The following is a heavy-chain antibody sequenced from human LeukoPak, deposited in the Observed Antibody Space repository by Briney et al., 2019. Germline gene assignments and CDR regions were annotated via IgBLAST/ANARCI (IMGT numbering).Heavy chain of an antibody. CDR1: GGSISSSSYS. CDR2: IYYSGST. D-gene: IGHD2-2*01. CDR3: ARHYMRGGGLLPNWFDP. J-gene: IGHJ5*02. Sequence: SETLSLTCTASGGSISSSSYSWGWIRQPPGKGLEWIGSIYYSGSTYYNPSLKSRVTISVDTSKNQFSLKLSSVTAADTAVYYCARHYMRGGGLLPNWFDPWGQGTLVTVSS. V-gene: IGHV4-39*01.